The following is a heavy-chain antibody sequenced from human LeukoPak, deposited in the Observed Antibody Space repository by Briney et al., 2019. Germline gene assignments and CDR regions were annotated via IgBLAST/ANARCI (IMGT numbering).Heavy chain of an antibody. D-gene: IGHD1-26*01. V-gene: IGHV3-23*01. CDR3: ACPTLGGNYYRGAFDI. J-gene: IGHJ3*02. Sequence: GGSLRLSCAASGFTFSSYAMSWVRQAPGKRLEWVSGISASGDTTYYADSVKGRFTISRDNSKDTLYLQINSLRADDTAVYYCACPTLGGNYYRGAFDIWGQGTMVTVSS. CDR1: GFTFSSYA. CDR2: ISASGDTT.